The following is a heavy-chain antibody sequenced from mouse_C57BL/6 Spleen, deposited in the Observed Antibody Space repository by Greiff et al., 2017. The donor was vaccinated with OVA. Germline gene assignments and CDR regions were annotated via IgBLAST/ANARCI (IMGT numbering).Heavy chain of an antibody. CDR2: IDPSDSYT. D-gene: IGHD2-1*01. Sequence: QVQLQQPGAELVKPGASVKLSCKASGYTFTSYWMQWVQQRPGQGLEWIGEIDPSDSYTDYTQQLTGKATLTVDPSSSTAYMQLSSLTSEYSAVYYCARTPIYYVNYDAMDYWGQGTSVTVSS. CDR1: GYTFTSYW. CDR3: ARTPIYYVNYDAMDY. V-gene: IGHV1-50*01. J-gene: IGHJ4*01.